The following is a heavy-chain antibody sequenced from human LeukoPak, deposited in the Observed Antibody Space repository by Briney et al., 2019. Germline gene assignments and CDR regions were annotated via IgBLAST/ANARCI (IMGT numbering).Heavy chain of an antibody. CDR2: IFYSGGI. CDR3: ARKGGTID. Sequence: SETLSLTCTVSGGSISSSTYYWGWIRQPPGKGLEWIGSIFYSGGIYYNPSLKSRVTISVDTSKNQFSLKLSSVTAADTAVYYCARKGGTIDWGQGTLVTVSS. J-gene: IGHJ4*02. CDR1: GGSISSSTYY. D-gene: IGHD3-16*01. V-gene: IGHV4-39*07.